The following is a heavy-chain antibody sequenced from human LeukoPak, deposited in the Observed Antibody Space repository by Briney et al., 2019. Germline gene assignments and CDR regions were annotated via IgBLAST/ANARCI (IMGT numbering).Heavy chain of an antibody. CDR2: ISGSGGST. CDR3: AEVTMVRGVIYSFDY. D-gene: IGHD3-10*01. J-gene: IGHJ4*02. CDR1: RFTFSSYA. V-gene: IGHV3-23*01. Sequence: GGSLRLSCAASRFTFSSYAMSWVRQAPGKGLEWVSAISGSGGSTYYADSVKGRFTISRDNSKNTLYLQMNSLRAEDTSVYYCAEVTMVRGVIYSFDYWGQGTLVTVSS.